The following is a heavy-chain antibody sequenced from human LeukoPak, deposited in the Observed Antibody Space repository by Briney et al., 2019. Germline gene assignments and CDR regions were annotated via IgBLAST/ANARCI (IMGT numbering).Heavy chain of an antibody. V-gene: IGHV3-7*03. J-gene: IGHJ4*02. CDR1: GFTFSCYW. D-gene: IGHD6-13*01. Sequence: GGSLRLSCVASGFTFSCYWMTWVRQQPGKGLEWVANINQDGGAKYYLDSVKGRFTISRDNANNSLYLQMNSLRVDDTAVYYCATIDSSSPRDWGQGTLVTVSS. CDR2: INQDGGAK. CDR3: ATIDSSSPRD.